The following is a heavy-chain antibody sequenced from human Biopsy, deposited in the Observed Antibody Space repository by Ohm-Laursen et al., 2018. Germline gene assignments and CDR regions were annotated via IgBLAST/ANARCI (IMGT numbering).Heavy chain of an antibody. Sequence: TLSLTCTVSGGSISSDYWSWVRQTPGKGLEWIGYIYYSGSTNYNPSLKSRVTILVDTSKNQFSLRLNSVTAADTAVYYCARATNSTDWPYYYFYGMDVWGQGTTVTVSS. CDR3: ARATNSTDWPYYYFYGMDV. J-gene: IGHJ6*02. CDR1: GGSISSDY. CDR2: IYYSGST. D-gene: IGHD2/OR15-2a*01. V-gene: IGHV4-59*01.